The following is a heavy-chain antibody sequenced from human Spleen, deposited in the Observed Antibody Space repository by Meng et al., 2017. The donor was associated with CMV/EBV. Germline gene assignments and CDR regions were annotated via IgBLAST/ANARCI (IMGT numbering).Heavy chain of an antibody. CDR1: GGTFSSYA. CDR3: AREVHCSSTSCYMFDY. Sequence: SVKVSCKASGGTFSSYAISWVRQAPGQGLEWMGGIIPILGIANYAQKFQGRVTITADKSTSTAYMELSSLRSEDTAMYYCAREVHCSSTSCYMFDYWGQGTLVTVSS. CDR2: IIPILGIA. V-gene: IGHV1-69*10. J-gene: IGHJ4*02. D-gene: IGHD2-2*02.